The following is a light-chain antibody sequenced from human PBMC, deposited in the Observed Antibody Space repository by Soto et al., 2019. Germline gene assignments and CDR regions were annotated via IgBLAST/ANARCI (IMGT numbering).Light chain of an antibody. V-gene: IGKV3-20*01. Sequence: EIVLTQSPGTLSLSPGEGATLSCRASQSVASSYLAWYQQKPGQAPRLIIYGASNRAPGTPDRFSGGGFGTAFTLTISRLEPEDFAVYSCQKYGSSSYTFGQGTKLEIK. CDR2: GAS. CDR3: QKYGSSSYT. CDR1: QSVASSY. J-gene: IGKJ2*01.